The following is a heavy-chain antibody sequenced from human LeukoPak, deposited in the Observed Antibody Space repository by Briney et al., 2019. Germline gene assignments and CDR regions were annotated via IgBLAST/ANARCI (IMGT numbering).Heavy chain of an antibody. CDR2: INQGGSEK. CDR3: ARVTPGGVGSFDY. J-gene: IGHJ4*02. CDR1: GFIFSRYW. D-gene: IGHD3-16*01. Sequence: PGGSLRLSCAASGFIFSRYWMSWVRRAPGKELEWVADINQGGSEKFYVDSVKGRFTISRDNARNSLYLQMNSLRAEDTAIYYCARVTPGGVGSFDYWGQGTLVTVSS. V-gene: IGHV3-7*01.